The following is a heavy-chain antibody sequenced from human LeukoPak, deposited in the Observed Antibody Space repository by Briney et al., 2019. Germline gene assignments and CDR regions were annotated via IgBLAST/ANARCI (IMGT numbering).Heavy chain of an antibody. J-gene: IGHJ4*02. CDR2: IYHSGGT. Sequence: SETLSLTCAVSGGSISSSTNWWSWVRQPPGKGLEWIGEIYHSGGTNYNPSLKSRVTISVDTSKNQFSLKLSSVTAADTAVYYCARSPELPSDFDYWGQGTLVTVSS. V-gene: IGHV4-4*02. CDR1: GGSISSSTNW. CDR3: ARSPELPSDFDY. D-gene: IGHD3-16*02.